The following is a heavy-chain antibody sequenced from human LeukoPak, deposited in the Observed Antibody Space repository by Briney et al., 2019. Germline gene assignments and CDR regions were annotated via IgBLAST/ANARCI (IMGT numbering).Heavy chain of an antibody. J-gene: IGHJ4*02. Sequence: AGGSLRLSCAASGFTFSSYAMNWVRQAPGKGLEWVSDISGSGYTYYAESVKGRFTISRDNSKNTLYLQMNSLRAEDTALYYASGHGSSSYWGQGTLVAVSS. CDR1: GFTFSSYA. V-gene: IGHV3-23*01. CDR3: SGHGSSSY. D-gene: IGHD6-13*01. CDR2: ISGSGYT.